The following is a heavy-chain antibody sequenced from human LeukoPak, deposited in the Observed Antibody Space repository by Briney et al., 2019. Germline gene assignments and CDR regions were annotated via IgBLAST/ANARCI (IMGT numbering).Heavy chain of an antibody. Sequence: ASVKVSCEASGYTFTSYFLQWVRQAPGQGIEWMGIMNPSGGSTSYAQKFQGRVTMTRDTSTSTLYMELTSLTSEDTAVYYCARGGMGIQLWPFDYWGQGTLVTVSS. CDR2: MNPSGGST. D-gene: IGHD5-18*01. V-gene: IGHV1-46*01. CDR3: ARGGMGIQLWPFDY. J-gene: IGHJ4*02. CDR1: GYTFTSYF.